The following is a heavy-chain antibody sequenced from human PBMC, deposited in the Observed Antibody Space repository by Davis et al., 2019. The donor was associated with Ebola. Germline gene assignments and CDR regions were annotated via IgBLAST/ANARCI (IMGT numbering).Heavy chain of an antibody. V-gene: IGHV1-18*01. CDR1: GYTFTSYG. Sequence: ASVKVSCKASGYTFTSYGISWVRQAPGQGLEWMGWISAYNGNTNYAQKLQGRVTMTTDTSTSTAYMELRSLRSEDTAVYYCARLSGTWSGLYGMDVWGQGTTVTVSS. J-gene: IGHJ6*02. D-gene: IGHD6-13*01. CDR3: ARLSGTWSGLYGMDV. CDR2: ISAYNGNT.